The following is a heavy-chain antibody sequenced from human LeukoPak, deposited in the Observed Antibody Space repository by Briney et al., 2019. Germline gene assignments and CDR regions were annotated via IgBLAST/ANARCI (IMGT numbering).Heavy chain of an antibody. CDR1: GFTFSSYA. Sequence: GGSLRLSCAASGFTFSSYAMSWVRQAPGKGLEWVGRIKRKTDGGTTDYAAPVKGRFTISRDDSKNTLYLQMNSLKTEDTAVYYCTTGNWGPHWGQGTLVTVSS. CDR3: TTGNWGPH. D-gene: IGHD7-27*01. J-gene: IGHJ4*02. CDR2: IKRKTDGGTT. V-gene: IGHV3-15*01.